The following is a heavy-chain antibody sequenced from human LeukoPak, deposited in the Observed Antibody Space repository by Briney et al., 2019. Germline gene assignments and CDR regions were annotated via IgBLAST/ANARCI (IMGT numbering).Heavy chain of an antibody. CDR1: GFTFSSYA. Sequence: GGSLRLSCAASGFTFSSYAMSWVRQAPGKGLEWVGRIKRKTDGGTTDYAAPVKGRFTISRDDSKNTLYLQMNSLKTEDTAVYYCTTGNWGPHWGQGTLVTVSS. CDR3: TTGNWGPH. D-gene: IGHD7-27*01. J-gene: IGHJ4*02. CDR2: IKRKTDGGTT. V-gene: IGHV3-15*01.